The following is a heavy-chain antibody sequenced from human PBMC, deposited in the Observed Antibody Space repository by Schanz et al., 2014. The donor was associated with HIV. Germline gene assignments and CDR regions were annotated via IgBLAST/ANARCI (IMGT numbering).Heavy chain of an antibody. D-gene: IGHD3-22*01. CDR1: GFTFSNYA. V-gene: IGHV3-30*18. J-gene: IGHJ6*02. Sequence: VQLLESGGGLVQPGGSLRLSCAASGFTFSNYAMSWVRQAPGKGLEWVAVISYDGSNKKYADSVKGRFTISRDNSKNTLYLQMKSLRPEDTAVYYCAKDRNHYDSRYRGKGNYYYYYGMDVWGQGTTVTVSS. CDR2: ISYDGSNK. CDR3: AKDRNHYDSRYRGKGNYYYYYGMDV.